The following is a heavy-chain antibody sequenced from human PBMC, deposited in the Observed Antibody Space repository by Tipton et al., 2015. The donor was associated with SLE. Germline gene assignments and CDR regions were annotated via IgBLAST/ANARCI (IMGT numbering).Heavy chain of an antibody. CDR2: IIPILGIA. D-gene: IGHD1-26*01. J-gene: IGHJ4*02. CDR3: AREGGSYQGDY. CDR1: GGTFSSYT. Sequence: QLVQSGAEVKKPGSSVKVSCKASGGTFSSYTISWVRQAPGQGLEWMGRIIPILGIANYARKFQGRVTITADKSTSTAYMELSSLRSEDTAVYYCAREGGSYQGDYWGQGTLVTVSS. V-gene: IGHV1-69*09.